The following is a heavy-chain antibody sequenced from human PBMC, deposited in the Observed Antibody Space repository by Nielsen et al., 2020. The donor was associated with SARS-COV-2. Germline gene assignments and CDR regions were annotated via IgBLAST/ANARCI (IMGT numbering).Heavy chain of an antibody. V-gene: IGHV3-30*03. CDR3: ARGSSWYYYYYGMDV. Sequence: GESLKISCAASGFTFSSYGMHWVRQAPGKGLEWVAVISYDGSNKYYADSVKGRFTISRVNSKNTLYLQMNSLRAEDTAVYYCARGSSWYYYYYGMDVWGQGTTVTVSS. CDR1: GFTFSSYG. CDR2: ISYDGSNK. J-gene: IGHJ6*02. D-gene: IGHD6-13*01.